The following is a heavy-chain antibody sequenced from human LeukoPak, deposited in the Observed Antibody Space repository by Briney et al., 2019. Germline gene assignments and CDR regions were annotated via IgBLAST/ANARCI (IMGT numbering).Heavy chain of an antibody. V-gene: IGHV1-24*01. Sequence: ASVKVSCKVSGYTLTELSTHWVRQAPGKGLEWMGGFDPEDGETIYAQKFQGRVTMTEDTSTDTAYMELSSLRSEDTAVYYCATWSRPYYYDSSGYFGNAFDIWGQGTMVTVSS. CDR2: FDPEDGET. J-gene: IGHJ3*02. D-gene: IGHD3-22*01. CDR3: ATWSRPYYYDSSGYFGNAFDI. CDR1: GYTLTELS.